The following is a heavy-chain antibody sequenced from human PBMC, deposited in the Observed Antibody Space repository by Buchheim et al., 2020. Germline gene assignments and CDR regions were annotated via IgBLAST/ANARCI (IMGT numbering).Heavy chain of an antibody. D-gene: IGHD3-10*01. CDR2: ISGSGGST. CDR3: AKDRDGGVRGVHNPYNWFDP. J-gene: IGHJ5*02. V-gene: IGHV3-23*01. Sequence: EVQLLESGGGLVQPGGSLRLSCAASGFTFSSYAMSWVRQAPGKGLEWVSAISGSGGSTYYADSVKGRFTISRDNSKTTLYLQMNSLRAEDTAVYYCAKDRDGGVRGVHNPYNWFDPWGQGTL. CDR1: GFTFSSYA.